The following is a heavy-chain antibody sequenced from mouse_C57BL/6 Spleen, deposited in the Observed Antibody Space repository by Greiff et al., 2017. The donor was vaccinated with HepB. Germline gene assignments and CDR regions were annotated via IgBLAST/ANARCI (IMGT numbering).Heavy chain of an antibody. D-gene: IGHD1-1*01. CDR3: ARSDYYGSSYGYFDY. J-gene: IGHJ2*01. CDR2: IYPGSGNT. V-gene: IGHV1-76*01. Sequence: SGAELVRPGASVKLSCKASGYTFTDYYINWVKQRPGQGLEWIARIYPGSGNTYYNEKFKGKATLTAEKSSSTAYMQLSSLTSEDSAVYFCARSDYYGSSYGYFDYWGQGTTLTVSS. CDR1: GYTFTDYY.